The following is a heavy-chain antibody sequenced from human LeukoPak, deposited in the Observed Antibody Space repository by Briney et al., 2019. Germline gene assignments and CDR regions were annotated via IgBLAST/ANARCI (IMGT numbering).Heavy chain of an antibody. CDR3: AKKTGPIAARTFDY. Sequence: GGSLRLSCAASGFTFSNYAMTWVRQAPEKGLEWVSVISGSGGSTYYADSVKGRFTISRDNSKNTLYLQMNSLRAEDTAVYYCAKKTGPIAARTFDYWGQGTLVTVSS. D-gene: IGHD6-6*01. V-gene: IGHV3-23*01. J-gene: IGHJ4*02. CDR1: GFTFSNYA. CDR2: ISGSGGST.